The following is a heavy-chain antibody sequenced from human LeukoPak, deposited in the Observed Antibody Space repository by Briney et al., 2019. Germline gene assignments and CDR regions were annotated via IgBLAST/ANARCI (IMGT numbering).Heavy chain of an antibody. D-gene: IGHD2-2*01. V-gene: IGHV4-39*01. CDR1: GGSISSSSYY. CDR2: IYYSGST. CDR3: ANSLLYCSSTSCPYYFGY. J-gene: IGHJ4*02. Sequence: SETLSLTCTVSGGSISSSSYYWGWIRQPPGKGLEWIGSIYYSGSTYYNPSLKSRVTISVDTSKNQFSLKLSSVTAADTAVYYCANSLLYCSSTSCPYYFGYWGQGTLVTVSS.